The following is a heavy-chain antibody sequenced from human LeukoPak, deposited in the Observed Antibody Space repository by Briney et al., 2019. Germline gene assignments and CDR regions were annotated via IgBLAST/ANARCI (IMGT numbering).Heavy chain of an antibody. CDR3: ATYIPGTTANWFDP. Sequence: SETLSLTCTVSGGSISSYYWSWIRQPPGKGLEWIGYIYYSGSTNYNPSLKSRVTISVDTSKNQFSLKLSSVTAADTAVYYCATYIPGTTANWFDPWGQGTLVTVSS. D-gene: IGHD1-7*01. CDR1: GGSISSYY. V-gene: IGHV4-59*12. J-gene: IGHJ5*02. CDR2: IYYSGST.